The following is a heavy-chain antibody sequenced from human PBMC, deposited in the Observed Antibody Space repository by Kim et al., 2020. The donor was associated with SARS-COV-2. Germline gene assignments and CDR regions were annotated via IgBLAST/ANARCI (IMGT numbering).Heavy chain of an antibody. CDR3: ASGSALQLLYYYYYMDV. CDR1: GFTFSSYA. V-gene: IGHV3-23*01. J-gene: IGHJ6*03. D-gene: IGHD2-2*01. Sequence: GGSLRLSCAASGFTFSSYAMSWVRQAPGKGLEWVSAISGSGGSTYYADSVKGRFTISRDNSKNTLYLQMNSLRAEDTAVYYCASGSALQLLYYYYYMDVWGKGTTVTVSS. CDR2: ISGSGGST.